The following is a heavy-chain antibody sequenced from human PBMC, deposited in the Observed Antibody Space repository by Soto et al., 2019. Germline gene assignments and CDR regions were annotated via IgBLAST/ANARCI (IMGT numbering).Heavy chain of an antibody. CDR3: ARIIIAARFFDY. CDR1: GCSISSSSYY. CDR2: IYYSGST. V-gene: IGHV4-39*01. D-gene: IGHD6-6*01. J-gene: IGHJ4*02. Sequence: PSETLSLTCTFSGCSISSSSYYWGWIRQPPGKGLEWIGSIYYSGSTYYNPSLKSRVTISVDTSKNQFSLKLSSVTAADTAVYYCARIIIAARFFDYWGQGTLVTVSS.